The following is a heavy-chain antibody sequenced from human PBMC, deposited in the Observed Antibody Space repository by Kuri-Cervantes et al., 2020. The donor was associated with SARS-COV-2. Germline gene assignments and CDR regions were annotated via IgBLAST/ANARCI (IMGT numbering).Heavy chain of an antibody. Sequence: SETLSLTCTVSGGSISSYYWSWIRQPPGKGLEWIGYIYYSGSTNYNPSLKSRVTISVDTSKNQFSLKLSSVTAADTAVYYCARTYSSGWYLRDYWGQGTLVTVSS. CDR2: IYYSGST. D-gene: IGHD6-19*01. CDR1: GGSISSYY. J-gene: IGHJ4*02. CDR3: ARTYSSGWYLRDY. V-gene: IGHV4-59*08.